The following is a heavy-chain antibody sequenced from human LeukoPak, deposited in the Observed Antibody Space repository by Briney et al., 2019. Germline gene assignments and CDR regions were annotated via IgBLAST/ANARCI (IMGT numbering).Heavy chain of an antibody. CDR2: IYYSGST. CDR3: ARGSGTPFDY. D-gene: IGHD1-26*01. CDR1: GGSINSYY. Sequence: SETLSLTCTVSGGSINSYYWSWIRQPPGKGLEWVGYIYYSGSTNYNPSLKSRVTISVDTSKNQFSLKLSSVTAADTAVYYCARGSGTPFDYWGQGTLVTVSS. J-gene: IGHJ4*02. V-gene: IGHV4-59*08.